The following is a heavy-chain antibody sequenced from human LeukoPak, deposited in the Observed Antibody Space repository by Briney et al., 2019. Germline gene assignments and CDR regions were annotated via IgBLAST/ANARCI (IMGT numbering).Heavy chain of an antibody. V-gene: IGHV3-53*01. CDR3: AKGLGIAAAGSSFDY. CDR1: GFTVSSNY. J-gene: IGHJ4*02. CDR2: IYSGGST. Sequence: PGGSLRLSCAASGFTVSSNYMSWVRQAPGKGLEWVSVIYSGGSTYYADSVKGRFTISRDNSKNTLYLQMNSLRAEDTAVYYCAKGLGIAAAGSSFDYWGQGTLVTVSS. D-gene: IGHD6-13*01.